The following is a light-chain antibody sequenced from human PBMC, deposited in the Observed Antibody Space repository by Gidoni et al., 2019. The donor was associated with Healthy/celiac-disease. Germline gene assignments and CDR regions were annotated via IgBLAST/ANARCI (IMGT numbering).Light chain of an antibody. V-gene: IGKV2D-29*01. J-gene: IGKJ3*01. CDR1: PSLMHSDGMTS. CDR3: RQSIQLPFT. CDR2: EVY. Sequence: DIVMTQTPLSLSVTPGQPASISCKSSPSLMHSDGMTSLYWYLQKPGKPPQLLSYEVYNRFSGVPNMCSGSWSGTDVTLKISRVEAEDVGVYYCRQSIQLPFTFXXXTKVDIK.